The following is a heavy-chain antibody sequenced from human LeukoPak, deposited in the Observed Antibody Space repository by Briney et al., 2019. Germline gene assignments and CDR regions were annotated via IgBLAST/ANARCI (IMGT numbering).Heavy chain of an antibody. D-gene: IGHD3-22*01. Sequence: PSETLSLTCTVSSGSISSSSYYWGWIRQPPGKGLEWIGIINHSGRTYYKPSLKSRITISVDTSDNQFSLRLSSVTAADTAVYYCARVPYYDSSGYGPWGQGTLVTVSS. CDR1: SGSISSSSYY. J-gene: IGHJ5*02. CDR2: INHSGRT. V-gene: IGHV4-39*01. CDR3: ARVPYYDSSGYGP.